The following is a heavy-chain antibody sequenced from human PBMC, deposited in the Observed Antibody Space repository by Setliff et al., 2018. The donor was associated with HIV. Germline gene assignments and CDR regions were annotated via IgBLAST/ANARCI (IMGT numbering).Heavy chain of an antibody. CDR2: IYYSGST. V-gene: IGHV4-39*01. D-gene: IGHD3-3*01. J-gene: IGHJ4*02. CDR3: ARHKAVLRLFEWMPQYFKY. CDR1: GDSISSRSYY. Sequence: PSETLSLTCTVSGDSISSRSYYWGWIRQPPGKGLEWIGSIYYSGSTYYNPSLKSRVSISIDTSKSQVFLRLTSVTAADTAVYYCARHKAVLRLFEWMPQYFKYWGRDSWSPSPQ.